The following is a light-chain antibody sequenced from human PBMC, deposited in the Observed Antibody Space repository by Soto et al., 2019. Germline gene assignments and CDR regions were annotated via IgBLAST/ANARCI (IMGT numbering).Light chain of an antibody. CDR2: GAS. V-gene: IGKV3-20*01. CDR1: QSVSSDY. CDR3: QQYGDSPRT. Sequence: EIVLTQSPGTPSLSPGERATLSCRASQSVSSDYLAWYQQNPGQAPRLLIYGASSRATGIPDRFSGSGSGTDFTLTISRLEPEDFAVYFCQQYGDSPRTFGQGTKV. J-gene: IGKJ1*01.